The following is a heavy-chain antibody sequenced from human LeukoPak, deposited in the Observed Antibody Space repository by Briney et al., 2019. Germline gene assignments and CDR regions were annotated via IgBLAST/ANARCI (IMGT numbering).Heavy chain of an antibody. D-gene: IGHD3-10*01. Sequence: PGGSLRLSCAASGFTFSNYAMSWVRQAPGKGLEWVSAIRGSGGSTYYADSVKGRFTISRDNSKNTLYLQMNSLRAEDTAVYYCARARKSGGITMIRGVKDRGWFDPWGQGTLVTVSS. J-gene: IGHJ5*02. CDR1: GFTFSNYA. CDR2: IRGSGGST. V-gene: IGHV3-23*01. CDR3: ARARKSGGITMIRGVKDRGWFDP.